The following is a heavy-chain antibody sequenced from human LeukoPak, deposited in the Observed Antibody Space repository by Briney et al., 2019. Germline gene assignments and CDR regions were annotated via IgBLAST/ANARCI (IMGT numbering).Heavy chain of an antibody. D-gene: IGHD5-12*01. V-gene: IGHV1-2*02. Sequence: ASVKVSCKASGYTFTGYYMHWVRQAPGQGLEWMGWINPNSGGTNYAQKFQGRVTMTRDTSISTAYMELSRLRSEDTAVYYCARDPRMATRGAFDIWGQGTMVTVSS. CDR1: GYTFTGYY. CDR3: ARDPRMATRGAFDI. CDR2: INPNSGGT. J-gene: IGHJ3*02.